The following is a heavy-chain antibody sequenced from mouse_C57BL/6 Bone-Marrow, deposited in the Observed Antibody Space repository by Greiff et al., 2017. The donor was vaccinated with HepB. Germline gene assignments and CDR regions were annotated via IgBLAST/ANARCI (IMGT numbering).Heavy chain of an antibody. CDR3: ASRRRWTGYAMDY. J-gene: IGHJ4*01. V-gene: IGHV1-55*01. CDR2: IYPGSGST. Sequence: QVQLKQPGAELVKPGASVKMSCKASGYTFTSYWITWVKQRPGQGLEWIGDIYPGSGSTNYNEKFKSKATLTVDTSSSTAYMQLSSLTSEDSAVYYCASRRRWTGYAMDYWGQGTSVTVSS. D-gene: IGHD2-12*01. CDR1: GYTFTSYW.